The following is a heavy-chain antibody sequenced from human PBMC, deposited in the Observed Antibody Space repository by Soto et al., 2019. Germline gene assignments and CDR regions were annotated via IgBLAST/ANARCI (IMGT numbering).Heavy chain of an antibody. Sequence: TLSLTCSVSGVSISRGGNYWGWIRQHPGKGLEWIGYMHYDGSTFHNPSLQSRVTISSDTSKNQFSLKVRSVTATDTAVYYCARKKVGHSNPRDFWGQGTLVTVSS. CDR2: MHYDGST. J-gene: IGHJ4*02. D-gene: IGHD1-26*01. CDR1: GVSISRGGNY. V-gene: IGHV4-31*03. CDR3: ARKKVGHSNPRDF.